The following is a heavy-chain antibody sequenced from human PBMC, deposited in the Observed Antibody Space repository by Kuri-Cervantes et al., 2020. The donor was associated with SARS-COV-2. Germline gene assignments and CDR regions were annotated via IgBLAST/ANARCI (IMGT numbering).Heavy chain of an antibody. CDR3: TSHDFWSGIFFDY. D-gene: IGHD3-3*01. J-gene: IGHJ4*02. CDR1: GFTFSSYA. V-gene: IGHV3-49*04. Sequence: QTLSLTCAASGFTFSSYAMHWVRQAPGKGLEWVGFIRSKAYGGTTEYAASVKGRFTISRDDSKSIAYLQMNSLKTEDTAVYYCTSHDFWSGIFFDYWGQGTLVTVSS. CDR2: IRSKAYGGTT.